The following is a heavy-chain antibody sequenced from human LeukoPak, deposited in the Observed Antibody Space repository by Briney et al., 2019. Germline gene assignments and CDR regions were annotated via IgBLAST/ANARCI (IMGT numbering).Heavy chain of an antibody. Sequence: GGSLRLSCAASGFTFSTYVMHWVRQAPGKGLEWVAVISYNGNNKYYADSVKGRFTISRDNSKNTLYVQMNNLRAEDTAVYYCAKVDSSGWQNIDYWGQGTLVTVSS. CDR3: AKVDSSGWQNIDY. CDR2: ISYNGNNK. V-gene: IGHV3-30*18. D-gene: IGHD6-19*01. J-gene: IGHJ4*02. CDR1: GFTFSTYV.